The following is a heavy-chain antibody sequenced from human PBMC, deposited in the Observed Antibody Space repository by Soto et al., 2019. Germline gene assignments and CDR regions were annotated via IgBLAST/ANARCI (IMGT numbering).Heavy chain of an antibody. CDR2: INPNSGGT. J-gene: IGHJ5*02. Sequence: GASVKVSCKASGYTFTGYYMHWVRQAPGQGLEWMGWINPNSGGTNYAQKFQGWVTMTRDTSISTAYMELSRLRSDDTAVYYCARDPSGNPYYDFWSGYPPLPWFDPWGQGTLVTVSS. V-gene: IGHV1-2*04. CDR1: GYTFTGYY. CDR3: ARDPSGNPYYDFWSGYPPLPWFDP. D-gene: IGHD3-3*01.